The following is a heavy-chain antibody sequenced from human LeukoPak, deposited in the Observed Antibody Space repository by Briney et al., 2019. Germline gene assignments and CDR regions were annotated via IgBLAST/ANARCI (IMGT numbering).Heavy chain of an antibody. Sequence: PGGSLRLSCAASGFTFSSYWMSWVRQAPGKGLEWVANIKQDGSEKYYVDSVKGRFTISRDNAKNSLYLQMNSLRAEDTAVYYCARGPLLWFGELYFDYWGQGTLVTVSS. J-gene: IGHJ4*02. CDR3: ARGPLLWFGELYFDY. V-gene: IGHV3-7*01. D-gene: IGHD3-10*01. CDR1: GFTFSSYW. CDR2: IKQDGSEK.